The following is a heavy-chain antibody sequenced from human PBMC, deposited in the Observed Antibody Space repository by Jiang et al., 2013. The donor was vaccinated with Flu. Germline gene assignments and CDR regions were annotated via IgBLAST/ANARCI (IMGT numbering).Heavy chain of an antibody. V-gene: IGHV4-59*01. Sequence: WIRQPPGRGLEWIGYIYYMGAPTTTPPLKSRVTISVDTSKNQFSLKLSSVTAADTAVYFCARDLGYSSGWYDYWGQGTLVTVSS. CDR2: IYYMGAP. CDR3: ARDLGYSSGWYDY. J-gene: IGHJ4*02. D-gene: IGHD6-19*01.